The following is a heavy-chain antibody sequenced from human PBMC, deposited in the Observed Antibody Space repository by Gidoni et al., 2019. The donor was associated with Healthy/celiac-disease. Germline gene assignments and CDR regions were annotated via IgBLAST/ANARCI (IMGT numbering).Heavy chain of an antibody. D-gene: IGHD5-12*01. CDR2: INTNTGNT. CDR3: ARDLGYSGYDYENYYYYGMDV. CDR1: GYTFTSYA. Sequence: QVQLAQSGSELKKPGASVKVSCKASGYTFTSYAMTWVRQAPGHWLEWMGWINTNTGNTTYAEGCTGRFVFYLDTSVSTAYLQISSLKAEDTAVYYCARDLGYSGYDYENYYYYGMDVWGQGTTVTVSS. J-gene: IGHJ6*02. V-gene: IGHV7-4-1*02.